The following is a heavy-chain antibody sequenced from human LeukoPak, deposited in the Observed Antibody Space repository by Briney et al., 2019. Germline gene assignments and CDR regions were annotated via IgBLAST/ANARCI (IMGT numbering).Heavy chain of an antibody. Sequence: PSETLSLTCSVSGGSFSTYYWSWIRQPPGKGLEWIGYIFYNGDTYYNPSLKSRATISLDTSENQFSLRLTSVTAADTAVYYCARDGKYNRSPGFDPWGQGTLVTVSS. D-gene: IGHD5-24*01. J-gene: IGHJ5*02. CDR1: GGSFSTYY. CDR3: ARDGKYNRSPGFDP. CDR2: IFYNGDT. V-gene: IGHV4-59*06.